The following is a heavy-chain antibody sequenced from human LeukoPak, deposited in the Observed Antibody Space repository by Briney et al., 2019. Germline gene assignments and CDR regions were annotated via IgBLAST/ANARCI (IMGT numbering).Heavy chain of an antibody. V-gene: IGHV4-39*01. CDR1: GGSISSRSNY. D-gene: IGHD3-3*01. J-gene: IGHJ4*02. CDR2: LYYSGST. CDR3: ARLEGFSYFDY. Sequence: SETLSLTGTVSGGSISSRSNYWGWIRQPPGKGLEWIGSLYYSGSTYYNPSLKSRVTIPVDTSKNQLSLKLSSVTAADTAVYYCARLEGFSYFDYWGQETLVTVSS.